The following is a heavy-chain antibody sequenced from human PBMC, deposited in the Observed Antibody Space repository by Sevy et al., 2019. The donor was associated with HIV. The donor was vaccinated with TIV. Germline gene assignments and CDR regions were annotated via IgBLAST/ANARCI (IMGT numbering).Heavy chain of an antibody. Sequence: GGSLRLSCKVTGLTSGAFAMSWVRQTPGKGLEWISSISGSGGLTHYADSVKGRFTISRDKSKGTVDLEMNGLRGDDTAVYYCAKPNWNFRADWFDTWGQGTLVTVSS. J-gene: IGHJ5*02. CDR3: AKPNWNFRADWFDT. CDR1: GLTSGAFA. D-gene: IGHD1-7*01. CDR2: ISGSGGLT. V-gene: IGHV3-23*01.